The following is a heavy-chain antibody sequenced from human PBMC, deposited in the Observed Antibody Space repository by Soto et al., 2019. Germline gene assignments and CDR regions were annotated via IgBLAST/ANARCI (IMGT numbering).Heavy chain of an antibody. CDR2: IYYSGST. Sequence: SETLSLTCTVSGGSISSGGYYWSWIRQHPGKGLEWIGYIYYSGSTYYNPSLKSRVTISVDTSKNQFSLKLSSVTAADTAVYYCARRRANIAAAGTVRWFDHWGQGTLVTVSS. V-gene: IGHV4-31*03. J-gene: IGHJ5*02. D-gene: IGHD6-13*01. CDR1: GGSISSGGYY. CDR3: ARRRANIAAAGTVRWFDH.